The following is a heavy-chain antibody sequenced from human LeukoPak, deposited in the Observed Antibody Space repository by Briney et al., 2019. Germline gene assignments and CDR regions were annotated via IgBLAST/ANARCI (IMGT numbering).Heavy chain of an antibody. J-gene: IGHJ4*02. V-gene: IGHV1-18*01. Sequence: ASVKASCKASGYTSTSYGISWVRQAPGQGLEWMGWISAYNGNTNYAQKLQGRVTMTTDTSTSTAYMELRSLRSDDTAVYYCARVRNLVPREYWGQGTLVTVSS. CDR1: GYTSTSYG. D-gene: IGHD1-7*01. CDR3: ARVRNLVPREY. CDR2: ISAYNGNT.